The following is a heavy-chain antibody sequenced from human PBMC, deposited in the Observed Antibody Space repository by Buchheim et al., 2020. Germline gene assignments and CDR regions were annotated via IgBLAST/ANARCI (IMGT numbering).Heavy chain of an antibody. CDR3: ARRYEQKGAEYFQH. V-gene: IGHV1-46*01. Sequence: QVQLVQSGAEVKKPGASVKVSFKASGYTFTSYYMHWVRQAPGQGLEWMGIINPSGGSTSSAQKFQGRVTMTRATSTSPVYMELSSLRSEDTAVYYCARRYEQKGAEYFQHWGQGTL. D-gene: IGHD3-3*01. CDR1: GYTFTSYY. J-gene: IGHJ1*01. CDR2: INPSGGST.